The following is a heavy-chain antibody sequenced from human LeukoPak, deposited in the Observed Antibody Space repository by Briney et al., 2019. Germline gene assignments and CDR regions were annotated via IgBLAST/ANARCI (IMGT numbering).Heavy chain of an antibody. Sequence: PGGSLRLSCVGSGFSLSGHWMYWVRQVSGKGLVWLSRIKSDGSDTTYADSVKGRFTISRDNAKSTLYLQMNSLRAEDTAVYYCARDVGYAAGGLYRFGLDVWGRGTTVTVSS. D-gene: IGHD2-8*02. V-gene: IGHV3-74*01. CDR2: IKSDGSDT. CDR1: GFSLSGHW. CDR3: ARDVGYAAGGLYRFGLDV. J-gene: IGHJ6*02.